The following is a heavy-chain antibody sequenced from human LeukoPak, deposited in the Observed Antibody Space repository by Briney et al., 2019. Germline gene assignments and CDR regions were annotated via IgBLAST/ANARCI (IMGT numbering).Heavy chain of an antibody. Sequence: SETLSLTCAVYGGSFSGYYWSWIRQTPGKGLEWIGEINHSGSTNYNPSLKSRVTISVDTSKNQFSLKLSSVTAADTAVYYCARWANPARKGTYYYDSSGYLVGFGYWGQGTLVTVSS. CDR3: ARWANPARKGTYYYDSSGYLVGFGY. CDR2: INHSGST. D-gene: IGHD3-22*01. V-gene: IGHV4-34*01. CDR1: GGSFSGYY. J-gene: IGHJ4*02.